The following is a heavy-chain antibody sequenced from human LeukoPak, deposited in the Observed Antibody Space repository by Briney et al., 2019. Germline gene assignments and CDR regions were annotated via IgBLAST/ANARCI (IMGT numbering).Heavy chain of an antibody. D-gene: IGHD1-26*01. CDR1: GEPFSGYY. CDR2: INHSGST. CDR3: AREYPKGGSYRFDP. Sequence: SETLSLTCAVYGEPFSGYYWSWIRQPPGKGLEWIGEINHSGSTNYNPSLKSRVTISVDTSKNQFSLNLGSVTAADTAVYYCAREYPKGGSYRFDPWGQGTLVTVSS. V-gene: IGHV4-34*01. J-gene: IGHJ5*02.